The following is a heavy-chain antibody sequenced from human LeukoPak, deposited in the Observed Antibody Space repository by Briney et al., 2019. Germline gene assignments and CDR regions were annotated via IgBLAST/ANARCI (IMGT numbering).Heavy chain of an antibody. CDR1: GFTFSSYA. D-gene: IGHD5-12*01. Sequence: PGGSLRLSCAASGFTFSSYAMSWVRQAPGKGLEWVSAISGSGGSTYYADSVKGRFTISRDNSKNTLYLQMNSLRAEDTAVYYCAKDRNAYSGYDLFDYRGQGTLVTVSS. CDR3: AKDRNAYSGYDLFDY. J-gene: IGHJ4*02. V-gene: IGHV3-23*01. CDR2: ISGSGGST.